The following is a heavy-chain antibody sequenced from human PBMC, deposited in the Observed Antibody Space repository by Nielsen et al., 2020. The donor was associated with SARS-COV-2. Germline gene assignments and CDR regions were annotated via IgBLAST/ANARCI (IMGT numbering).Heavy chain of an antibody. D-gene: IGHD2-15*01. V-gene: IGHV5-51*01. CDR2: IYPGDSDT. Sequence: KVSCKGSGDSFTSYWIGWVRQMPGKGVEWTGIIYPGDSDTRCSPSFQGQVTISADKSISTAYLQWSSLKASDTAMYYCARRPGYCSGGSCYSFDYWGQGTLVTVSS. CDR3: ARRPGYCSGGSCYSFDY. J-gene: IGHJ4*02. CDR1: GDSFTSYW.